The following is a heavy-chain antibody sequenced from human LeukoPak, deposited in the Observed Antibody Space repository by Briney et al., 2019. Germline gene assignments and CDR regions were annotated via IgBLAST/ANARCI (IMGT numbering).Heavy chain of an antibody. J-gene: IGHJ4*02. V-gene: IGHV4-34*01. CDR3: ARRNRYCSGGSCYGALDY. CDR2: INHSGST. CDR1: GGSFSGYY. D-gene: IGHD2-15*01. Sequence: SETLSPTCAVYGGSFSGYYWSWIRQPPGKGLEWIGVINHSGSTNHNPSLKSRVTISVNTSKNHFFLKLSSVTAADTAVYYCARRNRYCSGGSCYGALDYWGQGTLVTVSS.